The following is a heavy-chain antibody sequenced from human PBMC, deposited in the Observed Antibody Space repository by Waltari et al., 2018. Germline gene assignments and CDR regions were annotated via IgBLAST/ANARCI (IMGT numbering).Heavy chain of an antibody. Sequence: EVQLVESGGGLVKPGGSLRLSRAASGLTLSSYSMNWVRQAPGKGLEWVSSISSSSSYIYYADSVKGRFTISRDNAKNSLYLQMNSLRAEDTAVYYCARARALEPPDYWGQGTLVTVSS. CDR1: GLTLSSYS. CDR3: ARARALEPPDY. V-gene: IGHV3-21*01. CDR2: ISSSSSYI. J-gene: IGHJ4*02.